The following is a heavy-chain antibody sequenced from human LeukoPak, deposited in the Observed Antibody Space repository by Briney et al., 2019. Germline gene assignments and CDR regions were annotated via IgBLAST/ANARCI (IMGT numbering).Heavy chain of an antibody. V-gene: IGHV5-51*01. J-gene: IGHJ4*02. CDR1: GYSFTTYW. Sequence: GESLKISCKASGYSFTTYWIGWVRQMPGKGLEWMGIIDPSDSETRYTPSLEGQVTISADKSLTTAYLQWNSLKASDTALYYCARQTAMGRSGDYWGQGTLVTVSS. CDR2: IDPSDSET. CDR3: ARQTAMGRSGDY. D-gene: IGHD5-18*01.